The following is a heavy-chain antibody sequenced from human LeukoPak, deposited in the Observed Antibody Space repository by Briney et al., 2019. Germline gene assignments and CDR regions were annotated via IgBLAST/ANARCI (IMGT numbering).Heavy chain of an antibody. J-gene: IGHJ4*02. D-gene: IGHD3-10*01. CDR3: VKDGSGSYYTYYFDY. CDR1: GFTFSRYA. Sequence: GGSLRLSCSASGFTFSRYAMHWVRQAPGKGLEYVSAISSNGGSTYYADSVRRRYTISRDNSKNTLYLQMSSLRAEHTAVYYCVKDGSGSYYTYYFDYWGQGTLVTVSS. V-gene: IGHV3-64D*06. CDR2: ISSNGGST.